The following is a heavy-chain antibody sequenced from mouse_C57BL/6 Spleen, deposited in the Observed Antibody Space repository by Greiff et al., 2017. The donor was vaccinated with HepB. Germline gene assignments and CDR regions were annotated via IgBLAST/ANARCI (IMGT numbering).Heavy chain of an antibody. CDR1: GYSITSGYY. V-gene: IGHV3-6*01. Sequence: EVKLQESGPGLVKPSQSLSLTCSVTGYSITSGYYWNWIRQFPGNKLEWMGYISYDGSNNYNPSLKNRISITRDTSKNQFFLKLNSVTTEDTATYYCAREENYDYDEGFDYWGQGTTLTVSS. D-gene: IGHD2-4*01. CDR3: AREENYDYDEGFDY. J-gene: IGHJ2*01. CDR2: ISYDGSN.